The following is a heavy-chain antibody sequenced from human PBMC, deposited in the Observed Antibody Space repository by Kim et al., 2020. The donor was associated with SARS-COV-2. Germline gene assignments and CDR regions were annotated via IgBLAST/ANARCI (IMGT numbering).Heavy chain of an antibody. D-gene: IGHD3-22*01. J-gene: IGHJ4*02. CDR1: GGSISSGGYY. CDR2: IYYSGST. CDR3: ARAPGLGTMIVVVTHFDY. Sequence: SETLSLTCIVSGGSISSGGYYWSWIRQHPGKGLEWIGYIYYSGSTYYNPSLKSRVTISVDTSKNQFSLKLSSVTAADTAVYYCARAPGLGTMIVVVTHFDYWGQGTLVTVSS. V-gene: IGHV4-31*03.